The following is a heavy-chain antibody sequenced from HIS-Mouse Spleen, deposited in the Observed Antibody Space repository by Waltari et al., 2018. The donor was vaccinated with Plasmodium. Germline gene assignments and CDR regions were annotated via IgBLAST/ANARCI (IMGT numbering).Heavy chain of an antibody. CDR2: INPSGST. J-gene: IGHJ4*02. V-gene: IGHV4-34*01. CDR3: ARVIPLGIPHFDY. Sequence: QVQLQQWGAGLLKPSETLSLTCAVYGGSFSGYYWSWIRQPPGKGLEWIGEINPSGSTNYNPSLKSRVTISVDTSKNQFSLKLSSVTAADTAVYYCARVIPLGIPHFDYWGQGTLVTVSS. CDR1: GGSFSGYY. D-gene: IGHD7-27*01.